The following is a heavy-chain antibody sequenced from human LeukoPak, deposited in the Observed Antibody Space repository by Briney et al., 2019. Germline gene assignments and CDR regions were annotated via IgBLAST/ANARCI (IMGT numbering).Heavy chain of an antibody. V-gene: IGHV3-23*01. Sequence: GGSLRLSCAAPGFTFSNYAMSWVRQAPGKGLEWVSAISGSGGSTYYADSVKGRFTISRDNSKNTLYLQMNSLRAEDTAVYYCAKDPRPDTAMVDYWGQGTLVTVSS. D-gene: IGHD5-18*01. CDR3: AKDPRPDTAMVDY. J-gene: IGHJ4*02. CDR1: GFTFSNYA. CDR2: ISGSGGST.